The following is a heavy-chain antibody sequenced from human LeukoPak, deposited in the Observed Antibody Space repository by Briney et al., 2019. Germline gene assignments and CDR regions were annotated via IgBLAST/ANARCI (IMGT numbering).Heavy chain of an antibody. CDR2: ISSSSSYI. CDR3: ARAGSSSPGDY. J-gene: IGHJ4*02. V-gene: IGHV3-21*01. D-gene: IGHD6-6*01. CDR1: GFTFSSYS. Sequence: GSLRLSCAASGFTFSSYSMNWVRQAPGKGLEWVSSISSSSSYIYYADSVKGRFTISRDNAKNSLYLQMNSLRAEDTAVYYCARAGSSSPGDYWGQGTLVTVSS.